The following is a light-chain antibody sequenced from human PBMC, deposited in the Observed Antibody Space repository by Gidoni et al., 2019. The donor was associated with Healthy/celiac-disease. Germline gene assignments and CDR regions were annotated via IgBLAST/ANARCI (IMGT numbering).Light chain of an antibody. J-gene: IGKJ4*01. CDR3: QQYYSTPLT. Sequence: DIVMTQSTDSPALSLGERAPINCKSSQRVLYSSNNKNYLAWYQQKPGQPPKLLIYWASTRESGVPDRFSGSGSGTDFTLAISSLEAEDVAVYYCQQYYSTPLTFGGGTKVEIK. CDR2: WAS. CDR1: QRVLYSSNNKNY. V-gene: IGKV4-1*01.